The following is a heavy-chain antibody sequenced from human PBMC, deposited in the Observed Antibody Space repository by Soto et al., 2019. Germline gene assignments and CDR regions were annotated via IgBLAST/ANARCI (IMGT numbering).Heavy chain of an antibody. D-gene: IGHD3-3*01. Sequence: ASVKVSCKASGYTFTSYYMRWVRQAPGQGLEWMGIINPSGGSTSYAQKFQGRVTMTRDTSTSTVYMELSSLRSEDTAVYYCARAPIFGVVTVHRRYWFDPWGQGTLVTVSS. CDR1: GYTFTSYY. CDR3: ARAPIFGVVTVHRRYWFDP. CDR2: INPSGGST. J-gene: IGHJ5*02. V-gene: IGHV1-46*01.